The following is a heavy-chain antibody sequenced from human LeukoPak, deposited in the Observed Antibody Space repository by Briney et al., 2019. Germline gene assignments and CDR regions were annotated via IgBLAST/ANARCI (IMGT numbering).Heavy chain of an antibody. CDR1: GFTVSSNY. V-gene: IGHV3-53*01. CDR2: IFIGGST. D-gene: IGHD3-10*01. CDR3: ARFYDTGWFGHFDY. J-gene: IGHJ4*02. Sequence: PGGSLRLSCAASGFTVSSNYMSWVRQAPGKGLECVSVIFIGGSTYYADSVKGRFTISRDNAKNSLYLQMNSLRVEDTAVYYCARFYDTGWFGHFDYWGQGTLVPVSS.